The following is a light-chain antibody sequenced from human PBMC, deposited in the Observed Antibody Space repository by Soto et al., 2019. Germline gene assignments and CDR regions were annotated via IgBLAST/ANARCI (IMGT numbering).Light chain of an antibody. Sequence: QLVLTQPPSASGTPGQRVTISCSGSSSNIGSNTVNWYQQLPGTAPKLLIYSNNQRPSGVPDRCSGSKSGTSASLAISGLHSEDEADYYCAAWDDSLNGAVFGGGTQLTVL. V-gene: IGLV1-44*01. CDR1: SSNIGSNT. J-gene: IGLJ7*01. CDR3: AAWDDSLNGAV. CDR2: SNN.